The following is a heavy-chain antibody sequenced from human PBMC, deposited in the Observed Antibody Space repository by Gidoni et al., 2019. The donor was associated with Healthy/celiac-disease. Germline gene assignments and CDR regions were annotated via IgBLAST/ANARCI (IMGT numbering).Heavy chain of an antibody. V-gene: IGHV4-59*01. CDR3: ARDRSSGLGWFDP. D-gene: IGHD6-19*01. CDR2: IYYSGRP. J-gene: IGHJ5*02. Sequence: QVQLQESGPGLVKPSETLSLTCTVSGGSLSSCYWSWIRQPLGKGPEWMGYIYYSGRPNYNPSLKSRVTISVETSKNQFSLKLSSVTAADTAVYYCARDRSSGLGWFDPWGQGTLVTVSS. CDR1: GGSLSSCY.